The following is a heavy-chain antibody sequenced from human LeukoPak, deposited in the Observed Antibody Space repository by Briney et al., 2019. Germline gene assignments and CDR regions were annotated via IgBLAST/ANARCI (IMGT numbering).Heavy chain of an antibody. CDR1: GYSISSGYY. D-gene: IGHD1-7*01. Sequence: SETLSLTCAVSGYSISSGYYWSWIRQPAGKGLEWIGRIYTSGSTNYNPSLKSRVTISVDTSKNQFSLKLSSVTAADTAVYYCARDGRAGTTFYYYYMDVWGKGTTVTVSS. CDR3: ARDGRAGTTFYYYYMDV. J-gene: IGHJ6*03. CDR2: IYTSGST. V-gene: IGHV4-61*02.